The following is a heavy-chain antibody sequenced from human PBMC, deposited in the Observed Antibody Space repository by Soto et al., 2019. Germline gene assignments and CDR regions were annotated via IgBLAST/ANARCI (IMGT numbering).Heavy chain of an antibody. V-gene: IGHV4-34*01. Sequence: QVQLQQWGAGLLKPSETLSLTCAVYGGSFSGYYWSWIRQPPGKGLEWIGEINHSGSTNYNPSLNSRVTISVDTSKNQLSLKLSSVTAADTAVYYCARGREWWNMVATTSSYYFDYWGQGTLVTVSS. CDR2: INHSGST. J-gene: IGHJ4*02. D-gene: IGHD5-12*01. CDR1: GGSFSGYY. CDR3: ARGREWWNMVATTSSYYFDY.